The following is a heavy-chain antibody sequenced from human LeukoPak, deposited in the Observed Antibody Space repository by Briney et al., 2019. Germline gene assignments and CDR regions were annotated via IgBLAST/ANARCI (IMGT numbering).Heavy chain of an antibody. V-gene: IGHV3-64*01. CDR3: ARASGRGLYYFDY. J-gene: IGHJ4*02. CDR2: ISSSGGNA. CDR1: GFTFNTYA. Sequence: GGSLRLSCAASGFTFNTYAMHWVRQAPGKGLEFVSSISSSGGNAYYANSVKGRFTISRDDSKNTLYLQMGSLRPEDMAVYYCARASGRGLYYFDYWGQGTLVTVSS. D-gene: IGHD2-15*01.